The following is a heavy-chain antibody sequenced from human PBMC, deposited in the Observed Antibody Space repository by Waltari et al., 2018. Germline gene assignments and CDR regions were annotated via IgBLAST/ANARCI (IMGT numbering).Heavy chain of an antibody. V-gene: IGHV4-31*03. CDR3: AGSDYGGNSGVGYWFDP. D-gene: IGHD4-17*01. Sequence: QVQLQESGPGLVKPSQTLSRTCTVSGGSLSSGGYYCSWIRQHPGKGLEWIGYIYYSGSTYSTPSLKSRVTISVDTSKTQFSLKLSSVTAADTAVYYCAGSDYGGNSGVGYWFDPWGQGTLVTVSS. CDR2: IYYSGST. CDR1: GGSLSSGGYY. J-gene: IGHJ5*02.